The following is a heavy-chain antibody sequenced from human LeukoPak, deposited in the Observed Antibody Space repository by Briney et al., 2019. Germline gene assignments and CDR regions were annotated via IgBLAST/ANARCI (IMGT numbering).Heavy chain of an antibody. CDR3: VKDGEAVAGFDY. Sequence: GGSLRLSCVASGFTFSTYALSWVRQAPGKGLEWVSAISSSGGSPYYADSVNGRFTISRDNSKNTLYLQMNSLRAEDTAVYYCVKDGEAVAGFDYWGQGTLVTVSS. J-gene: IGHJ4*02. D-gene: IGHD6-19*01. V-gene: IGHV3-23*01. CDR1: GFTFSTYA. CDR2: ISSSGGSP.